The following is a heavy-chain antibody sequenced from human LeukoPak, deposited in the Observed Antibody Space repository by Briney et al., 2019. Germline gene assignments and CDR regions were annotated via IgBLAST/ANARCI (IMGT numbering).Heavy chain of an antibody. CDR3: ARVPRHWFDP. V-gene: IGHV4-59*01. CDR1: GGSISSYY. Sequence: ASETLSLTCTVSGGSISSYYWSWIRQPPGKGLEWIGYIYYSGSTNYNPSLKSRVTISVDTSKNQFSLKLSSVTAADTAVYYCARVPRHWFDPWGQGTLVTVSS. CDR2: IYYSGST. J-gene: IGHJ5*02.